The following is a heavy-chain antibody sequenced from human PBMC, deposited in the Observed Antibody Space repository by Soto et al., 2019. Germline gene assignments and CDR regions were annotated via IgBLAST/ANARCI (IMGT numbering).Heavy chain of an antibody. V-gene: IGHV4-30-4*01. D-gene: IGHD5-12*01. CDR1: GGSISSGDYY. Sequence: SETLSLTCTVSGGSISSGDYYWSWIRQPPGKGLEWIGYIYYSGSTYYNPSLKSRVTISVDTSKNQFSLKLSSVTAADTAVYYCARDPIVATSAFDYWGQGTLVTVSS. CDR2: IYYSGST. J-gene: IGHJ4*02. CDR3: ARDPIVATSAFDY.